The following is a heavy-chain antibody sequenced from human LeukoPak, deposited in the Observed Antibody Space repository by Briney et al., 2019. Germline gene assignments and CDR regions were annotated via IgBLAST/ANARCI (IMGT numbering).Heavy chain of an antibody. D-gene: IGHD2-2*01. CDR3: ARHPYQLLWLSWFDP. CDR1: GGSSSSSRYY. CDR2: IYYSGST. Sequence: PSETLSLTCTVSGGSSSSSRYYWGWIRQPPGKGLEWIGSIYYSGSTYCNPSLKSRVTISVDTSKNQFSLKLSSVTAADTAVYYCARHPYQLLWLSWFDPWGQGTLVTVSS. V-gene: IGHV4-39*01. J-gene: IGHJ5*02.